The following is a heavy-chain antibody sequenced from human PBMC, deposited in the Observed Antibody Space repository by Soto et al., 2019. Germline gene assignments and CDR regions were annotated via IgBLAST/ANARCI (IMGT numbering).Heavy chain of an antibody. CDR2: IHPEGINT. V-gene: IGHV1-46*01. D-gene: IGHD2-2*01. CDR3: ARDTSGNAWFWGSAP. J-gene: IGHJ5*02. CDR1: GYSFISHY. Sequence: GASVKVSCKAFGYSFISHYMHWVRQAPGQGLEWMGTIHPEGINTAYAQKFQGRVTMTSDTSTSTVYMELTSLTSEDTAVYYCARDTSGNAWFWGSAPGGEGPLVPFS.